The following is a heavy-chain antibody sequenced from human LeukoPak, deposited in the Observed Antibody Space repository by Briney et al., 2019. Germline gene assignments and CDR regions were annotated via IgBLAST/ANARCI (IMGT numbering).Heavy chain of an antibody. CDR3: ARENYYGTGSPKHFDY. CDR2: IHYSGGT. Sequence: SETLSLTCTVSGGSISSNSYYWGWIRQPPGKGLDWIGSIHYSGGTYYNPSLKSRVTISVDTSKNQFSLKQSSVTAADTAVYYCARENYYGTGSPKHFDYWGQGTLVTVSS. V-gene: IGHV4-39*07. D-gene: IGHD3-10*01. CDR1: GGSISSNSYY. J-gene: IGHJ4*02.